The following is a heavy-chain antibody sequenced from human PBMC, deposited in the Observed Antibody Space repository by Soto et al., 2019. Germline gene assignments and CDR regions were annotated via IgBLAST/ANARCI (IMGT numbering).Heavy chain of an antibody. CDR3: ARADSSGYDPYFDY. D-gene: IGHD3-22*01. J-gene: IGHJ4*02. V-gene: IGHV4-4*02. CDR1: GGSISSSNW. Sequence: SETLSLTCAVSGGSISSSNWWSWVRQPPGKGLEWIGEIYHSGSTNYNPSLKSRVTISVDKSKNQFSLKLSSVTAADTAVYYCARADSSGYDPYFDYWGQGTLVTVSS. CDR2: IYHSGST.